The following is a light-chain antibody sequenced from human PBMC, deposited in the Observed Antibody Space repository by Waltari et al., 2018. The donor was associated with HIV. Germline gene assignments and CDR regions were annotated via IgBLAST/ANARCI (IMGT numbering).Light chain of an antibody. Sequence: EIVLTQSPGTLSLSPGERATLSCRASQSVSSSYLAWYQQKPGQAPRLLIYGASSRATGIPDRFSGSGSGTEFTLTISGLQSEDFAVYYCQQYNNWPRAFGQGTKVEIK. V-gene: IGKV3-20*01. CDR1: QSVSSSY. J-gene: IGKJ1*01. CDR2: GAS. CDR3: QQYNNWPRA.